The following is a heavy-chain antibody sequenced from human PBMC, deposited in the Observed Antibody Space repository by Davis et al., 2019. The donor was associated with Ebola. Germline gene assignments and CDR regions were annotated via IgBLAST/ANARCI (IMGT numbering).Heavy chain of an antibody. D-gene: IGHD3-10*01. Sequence: PSETLSLTCTVSGGSISSYYWSWIRQPPGKGLEWIGYIYYSGSTNYNPSLKSRVTISVDTSKNQFSLKLSSVTAADTAVYYCARDLGGRGAFDIWGQGTMVTVSS. J-gene: IGHJ3*02. CDR3: ARDLGGRGAFDI. CDR2: IYYSGST. V-gene: IGHV4-59*01. CDR1: GGSISSYY.